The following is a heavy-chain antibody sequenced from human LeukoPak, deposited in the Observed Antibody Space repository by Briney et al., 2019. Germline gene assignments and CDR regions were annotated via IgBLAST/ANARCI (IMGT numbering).Heavy chain of an antibody. D-gene: IGHD3-22*01. CDR3: ARDYYDSSGSSAFDI. CDR2: IYYSGST. Sequence: PSETLSLTCTVSGGSISSYYWSWIRQPPGKGLEWIGYIYYSGSTNYNPSLKSRVTISVDTSKNQFSLKLSSVTAADTAVYYCARDYYDSSGSSAFDIWGQGTMVAVSS. CDR1: GGSISSYY. V-gene: IGHV4-59*01. J-gene: IGHJ3*02.